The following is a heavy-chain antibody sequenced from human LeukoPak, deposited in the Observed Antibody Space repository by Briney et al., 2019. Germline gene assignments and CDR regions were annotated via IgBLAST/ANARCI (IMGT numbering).Heavy chain of an antibody. V-gene: IGHV1-2*02. J-gene: IGHJ4*02. D-gene: IGHD5-12*01. CDR3: APETLDIVATTSPYLDY. CDR1: GYTFTGYY. CDR2: INPNSGGT. Sequence: ASVKVSCKASGYTFTGYYMNWVRQAPGQGLEWMGWINPNSGGTNYAQKFQGRVTMTRDTSISTAYMELSRLRSDDTAVYYCAPETLDIVATTSPYLDYWGQGTLVTVSS.